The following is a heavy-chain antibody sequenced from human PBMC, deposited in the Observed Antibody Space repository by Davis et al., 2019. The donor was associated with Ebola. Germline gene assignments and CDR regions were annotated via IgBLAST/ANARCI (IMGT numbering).Heavy chain of an antibody. CDR2: ISWNSGSI. J-gene: IGHJ5*02. CDR3: AKATTVTTHWFDP. V-gene: IGHV3-9*01. D-gene: IGHD4-17*01. Sequence: PGGSLRLSCAASGFTFDDYAMHWVRQAPGKGLEWVSGISWNSGSIGYADSVKGRFTISIDNAKNSLYLQMNSLRAEDTALYYCAKATTVTTHWFDPWGQGTLVTVSS. CDR1: GFTFDDYA.